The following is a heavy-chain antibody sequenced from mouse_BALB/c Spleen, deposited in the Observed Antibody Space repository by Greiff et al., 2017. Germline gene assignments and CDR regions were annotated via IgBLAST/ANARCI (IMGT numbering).Heavy chain of an antibody. CDR1: GFNIKDTY. CDR3: ARDMDGYFDY. Sequence: EVQGVESGAELVKPGASVKLSCTASGFNIKDTYMHWVKQRPEQGLEWIGRIDPANGNTKYDPKFQGKATITADTSSNTAYLQLSSLTSEDTAVYYCARDMDGYFDYWGQGTTLTVSS. J-gene: IGHJ2*01. CDR2: IDPANGNT. V-gene: IGHV14-3*02. D-gene: IGHD1-1*02.